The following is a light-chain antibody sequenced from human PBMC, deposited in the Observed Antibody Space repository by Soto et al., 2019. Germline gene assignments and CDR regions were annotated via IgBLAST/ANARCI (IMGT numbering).Light chain of an antibody. V-gene: IGLV6-57*04. CDR1: SGRIASNY. J-gene: IGLJ3*02. CDR3: QSFDSSNQRV. CDR2: EDN. Sequence: NFMLTQPHSVSESPGKTVTISCTRSSGRIASNYVQWYQQRPGSAPTTVIYEDNQRPSGVPDRFSGSIDSSSNSASLTISGLKTEDEADYYCQSFDSSNQRVFGGGTKLTVL.